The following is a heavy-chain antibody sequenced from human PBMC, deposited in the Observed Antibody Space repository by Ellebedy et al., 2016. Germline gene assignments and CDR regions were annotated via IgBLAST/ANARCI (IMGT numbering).Heavy chain of an antibody. Sequence: GGSLRLXCAVSGFRFSNYGLYWVRQAPGKGLEWVAVIWYDGTNKYYADSVKGRFTISRDNYKDTLYLQMNSLRVDDTGLYFCARDMGWVDGIDDYWGQGTLVTVSS. D-gene: IGHD6-19*01. CDR3: ARDMGWVDGIDDY. J-gene: IGHJ4*01. CDR1: GFRFSNYG. CDR2: IWYDGTNK. V-gene: IGHV3-33*01.